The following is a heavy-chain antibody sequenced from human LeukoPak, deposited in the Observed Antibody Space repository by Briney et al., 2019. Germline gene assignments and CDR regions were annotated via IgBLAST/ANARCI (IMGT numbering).Heavy chain of an antibody. CDR3: SRDLSWSFDY. Sequence: GGSLRLSCAASGFTFSSNGMHWVRQAPGKGLEWVAVIWYDGSNKYYADSVKGRFTISRDNSKNTLYLQMNSPKTEDTAVYYCSRDLSWSFDYWGQGTLVTVSS. CDR1: GFTFSSNG. CDR2: IWYDGSNK. V-gene: IGHV3-33*01. D-gene: IGHD6-13*01. J-gene: IGHJ4*02.